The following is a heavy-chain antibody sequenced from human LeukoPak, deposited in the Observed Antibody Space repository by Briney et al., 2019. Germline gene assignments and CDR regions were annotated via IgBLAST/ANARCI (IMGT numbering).Heavy chain of an antibody. V-gene: IGHV3-53*01. J-gene: IGHJ4*02. CDR2: LYNGGGA. D-gene: IGHD6-19*01. CDR1: GFAVSSNS. CDR3: ARRDTTGWYHHFDY. Sequence: GGSLRLSCVVSGFAVSSNSMSWVRQAPGKGPEWVSILYNGGGANYADSVRGRFTISRDNSRNTLFLQMTSLRADDTAVYYCARRDTTGWYHHFDYWGQGTQVTVSS.